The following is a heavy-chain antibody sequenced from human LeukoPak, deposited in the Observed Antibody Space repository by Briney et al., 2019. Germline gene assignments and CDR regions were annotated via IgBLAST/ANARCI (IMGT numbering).Heavy chain of an antibody. J-gene: IGHJ5*02. CDR2: IIPILGIA. D-gene: IGHD3-22*01. CDR1: GGTFSSYA. Sequence: SVKVSCKASGGTFSSYAISWVRQAPGQGLEWMGRIIPILGIANYAQKFQGRVTITADKSTSTAYMELSSLRSEDTAVYYCARDQDSSGYYSPNWFDPWGQGTLVTVSS. V-gene: IGHV1-69*04. CDR3: ARDQDSSGYYSPNWFDP.